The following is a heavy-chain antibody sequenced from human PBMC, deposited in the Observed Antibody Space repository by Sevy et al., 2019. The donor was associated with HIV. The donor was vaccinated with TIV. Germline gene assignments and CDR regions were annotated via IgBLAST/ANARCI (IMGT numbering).Heavy chain of an antibody. CDR3: AKDGGHIDIDY. CDR2: ISIDGSNK. J-gene: IGHJ4*02. D-gene: IGHD2-15*01. V-gene: IGHV3-30*18. CDR1: GFTFKYHG. Sequence: GGSLRLSCAASGFTFKYHGMHWVRQAPGKGLEWLSLISIDGSNKYYADSVKGRFTISRDNAKNTVSVQMNSLRPEDTATYYCAKDGGHIDIDYWGQGILATVSS.